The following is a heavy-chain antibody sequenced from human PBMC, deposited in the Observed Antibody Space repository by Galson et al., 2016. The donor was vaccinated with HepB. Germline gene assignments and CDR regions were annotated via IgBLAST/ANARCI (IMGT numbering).Heavy chain of an antibody. CDR3: ASSYYDYVWGTYRAFDY. J-gene: IGHJ4*02. Sequence: SETLFLTCTVSGGSISSSRYYWGWIRQPPGKGLEWIANIYYSGNTYYNPSLKSRVTISVDTSKNQFSLKLSSVTAADTAVYYCASSYYDYVWGTYRAFDYWGQGTLVTVSS. D-gene: IGHD3-16*02. CDR2: IYYSGNT. CDR1: GGSISSSRYY. V-gene: IGHV4-39*01.